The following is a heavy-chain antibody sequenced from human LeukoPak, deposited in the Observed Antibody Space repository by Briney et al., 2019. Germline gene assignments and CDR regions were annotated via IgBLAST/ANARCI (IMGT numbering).Heavy chain of an antibody. V-gene: IGHV3-23*01. Sequence: GGSLRISCAASGLTFSTYAMSWVRQAPGKGLEWVSAISNSGGRTYYADSVKGRFAISRDNSKNTLYLQMNSLRAEDTATYYCAKDHTLWAGAYYFDYWGQGALVTVSS. CDR1: GLTFSTYA. CDR2: ISNSGGRT. D-gene: IGHD3/OR15-3a*01. CDR3: AKDHTLWAGAYYFDY. J-gene: IGHJ4*02.